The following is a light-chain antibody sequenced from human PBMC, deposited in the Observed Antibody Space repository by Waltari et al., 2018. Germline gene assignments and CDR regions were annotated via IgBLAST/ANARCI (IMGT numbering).Light chain of an antibody. Sequence: SALTQPPSASGSPGQSVTIPCTGASSYVGVFDSVSWYQQHPGKAPKLMLFAVTQRPSGVPDRFSGSKSGSTASLTVSGLQSEDEADYFCSSYTGSNNLVFGGGTKLTVL. CDR2: AVT. J-gene: IGLJ2*01. V-gene: IGLV2-8*01. CDR1: SSYVGVFDS. CDR3: SSYTGSNNLV.